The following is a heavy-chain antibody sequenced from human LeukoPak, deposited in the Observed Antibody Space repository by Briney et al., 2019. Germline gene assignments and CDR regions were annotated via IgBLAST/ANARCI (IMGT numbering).Heavy chain of an antibody. CDR2: IYTSGTT. Sequence: PSETLSLTCSVSGGSMSGYYWSWIRQPAGKGLEWIGRIYTSGTTNYNPSLKSRVTMSVDTSKNQFSLKLNSVTAADTALYYCASEFSRWGQGTLVTVSS. J-gene: IGHJ4*02. D-gene: IGHD3-3*01. V-gene: IGHV4-4*07. CDR3: ASEFSR. CDR1: GGSMSGYY.